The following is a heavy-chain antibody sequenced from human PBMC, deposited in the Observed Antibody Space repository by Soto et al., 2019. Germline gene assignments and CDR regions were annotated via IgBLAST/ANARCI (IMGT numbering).Heavy chain of an antibody. CDR2: IYYSGST. J-gene: IGHJ4*02. CDR1: GGSISSYC. CDR3: ARGEYSYDYYFDY. V-gene: IGHV4-59*01. D-gene: IGHD5-18*01. Sequence: SETLSLTCTVSGGSISSYCWSWIRQPPGKGLEWIGYIYYSGSTNYNPSLKSRVTISVDTSTNQFSLKLTSVTAADTAVYYCARGEYSYDYYFDYWGQGTLVTVSS.